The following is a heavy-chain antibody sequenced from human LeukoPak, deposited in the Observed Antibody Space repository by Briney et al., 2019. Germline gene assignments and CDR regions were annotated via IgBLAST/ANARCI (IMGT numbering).Heavy chain of an antibody. CDR3: ARHGRIYYDFWSGYSAV. CDR1: GYSFTSYW. V-gene: IGHV5-51*01. D-gene: IGHD3-3*01. Sequence: GESLKISCKGSGYSFTSYWSGWVRQMPGKGPEWMGIIYPGDSDTRYSPSFQGQVTISADTSISTAYLQWSSLKASDTATYYCARHGRIYYDFWSGYSAVWVKGTTVTVSS. CDR2: IYPGDSDT. J-gene: IGHJ6*04.